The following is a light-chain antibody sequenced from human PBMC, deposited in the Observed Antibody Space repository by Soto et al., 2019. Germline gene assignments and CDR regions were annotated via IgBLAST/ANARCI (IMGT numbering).Light chain of an antibody. CDR1: EFLSSSY. J-gene: IGKJ2*01. CDR3: QQQGT. Sequence: EIVLTQSPGTLSLSPGERATLSCRASEFLSSSYLVWYQQKPGQAPRLLIYAASRRATGIPDRFSGSGSAIEYTLTINTLEPDDFAVYYCQQQGTCGHGTKLEIK. CDR2: AAS. V-gene: IGKV3-20*01.